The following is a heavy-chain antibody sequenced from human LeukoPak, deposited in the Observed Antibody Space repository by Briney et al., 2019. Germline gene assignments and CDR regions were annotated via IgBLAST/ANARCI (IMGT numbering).Heavy chain of an antibody. D-gene: IGHD1-26*01. J-gene: IGHJ4*02. V-gene: IGHV1-2*04. Sequence: SVKVSCKTSGYSFTGYYVHWVRQAPGQGLEWMGWIHPNSGGTNYAQRFHDWVTMTRDTSTRTAYMELRLRSDDTAVYYCARGMDLLGLYYFDYWGQGTLVSVSS. CDR2: IHPNSGGT. CDR3: ARGMDLLGLYYFDY. CDR1: GYSFTGYY.